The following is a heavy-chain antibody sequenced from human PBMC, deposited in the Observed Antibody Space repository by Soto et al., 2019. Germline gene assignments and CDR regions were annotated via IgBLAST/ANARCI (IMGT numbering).Heavy chain of an antibody. CDR3: AGLDYYDSSGYYPP. J-gene: IGHJ5*02. CDR2: IYYSGST. V-gene: IGHV4-59*01. D-gene: IGHD3-22*01. CDR1: GGSISSYY. Sequence: SETLSLTCTVSGGSISSYYWSWIRQPPGKGLEWIGYIYYSGSTNYNPSLKSRVTISVDTSKNRFSLKLSSVTAADTAVYYCAGLDYYDSSGYYPPWGQGTLVTVSS.